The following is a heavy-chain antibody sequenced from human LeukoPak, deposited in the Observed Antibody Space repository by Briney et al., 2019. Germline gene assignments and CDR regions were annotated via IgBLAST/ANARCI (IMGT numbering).Heavy chain of an antibody. D-gene: IGHD3-3*01. CDR1: GGSISSYY. CDR2: IYYSGST. J-gene: IGHJ4*02. Sequence: SETLSLTCTVSGGSISSYYWSWIRQPPGKGLEWIGYIYYSGSTNYNPSLKSRVTISVDTSKNQFSLKLSSVTAADTAVYYCARAYDFWSGYFFDYWGQGTLVTVSS. V-gene: IGHV4-59*01. CDR3: ARAYDFWSGYFFDY.